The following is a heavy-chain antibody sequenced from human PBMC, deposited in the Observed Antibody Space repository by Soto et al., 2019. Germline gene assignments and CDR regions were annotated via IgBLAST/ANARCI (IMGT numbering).Heavy chain of an antibody. CDR3: ARDYSSYGPFDY. Sequence: PSETLSLTCTVSGGSISSGDYYWSWVRQAPGKGLEWVSSMTSSSSHIYYADSVKGRFTISRDNAKNSLYLQMNSLRAEDTAVYYCARDYSSYGPFDYWGQGTLVTVSS. CDR1: GGSISSGDYY. CDR2: MTSSSSHI. D-gene: IGHD5-18*01. V-gene: IGHV3-21*01. J-gene: IGHJ4*02.